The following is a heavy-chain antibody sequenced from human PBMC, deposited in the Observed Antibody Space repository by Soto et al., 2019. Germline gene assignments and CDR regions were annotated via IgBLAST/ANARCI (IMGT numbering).Heavy chain of an antibody. CDR3: ARDVVTGTGGNYYYGMDV. D-gene: IGHD1-20*01. J-gene: IGHJ6*02. V-gene: IGHV3-53*01. CDR2: IYSGGST. Sequence: GGSLRLSCAASGFTFSSNYMSWVRQAPGKGLEWVSVIYSGGSTYYADSVKGRFTISRDNSKNTLYLQMNSLRAEDTAVYYCARDVVTGTGGNYYYGMDVWGQGTTVTVSS. CDR1: GFTFSSNY.